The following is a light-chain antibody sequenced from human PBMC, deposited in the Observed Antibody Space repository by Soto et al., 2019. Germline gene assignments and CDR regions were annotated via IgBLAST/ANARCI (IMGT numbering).Light chain of an antibody. V-gene: IGLV2-14*01. Sequence: QSALTQPASVSGSPGQSIAISCTGTSSDVGGYNYVCWYQQHPGKAPKLMIYDVSNRPSGVSDRFSGSKSGNTASLTISGIPPEDEADYYCSSYTSTSTYVFGTGTKLTVL. CDR1: SSDVGGYNY. CDR3: SSYTSTSTYV. J-gene: IGLJ1*01. CDR2: DVS.